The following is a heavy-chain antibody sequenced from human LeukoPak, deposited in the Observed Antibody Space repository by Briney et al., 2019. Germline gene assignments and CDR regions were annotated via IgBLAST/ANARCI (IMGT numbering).Heavy chain of an antibody. Sequence: PSETLSLTCTVSGASISSSAYYWRWIRQPPGKGLEWIGSIGGSNYYRGSTYYNPSLKSRVTIHVDTSKDQFSLKQSSVTAADTAVYYCARLETSVTEHNWFDPWGQGTLVTVSS. CDR2: IGGSNYYRGST. CDR1: GASISSSAYY. V-gene: IGHV4-39*01. D-gene: IGHD2-21*02. CDR3: ARLETSVTEHNWFDP. J-gene: IGHJ5*02.